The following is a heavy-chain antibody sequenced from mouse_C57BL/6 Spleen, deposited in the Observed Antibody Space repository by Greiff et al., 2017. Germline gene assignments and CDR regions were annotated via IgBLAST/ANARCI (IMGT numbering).Heavy chain of an antibody. Sequence: EVNLVESGGDLVKPGGSLKLSCAASGFTFSSYGMSWVRQTPDKRLEWVATISSGGSYTYYPDSVKGRFTISRDNAKNTLYLQMSSLKSEDTAMYYCARHDEDYSALRDYWGQGTSVTVSS. J-gene: IGHJ4*01. V-gene: IGHV5-6*01. CDR3: ARHDEDYSALRDY. D-gene: IGHD2-12*01. CDR1: GFTFSSYG. CDR2: ISSGGSYT.